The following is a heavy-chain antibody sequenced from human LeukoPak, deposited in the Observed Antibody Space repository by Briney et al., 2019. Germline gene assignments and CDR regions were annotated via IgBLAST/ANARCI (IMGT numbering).Heavy chain of an antibody. Sequence: ASVKVSCKASGYSFNSYGIGWVRQAPGQGLEWMGWLSVYNGHTNYAQKLQGRVTMTTDTSTSTAYMELRNLRSNDTAVYYCAKDYRFSDPKSGLASDHWGQGTLVTVSS. CDR2: LSVYNGHT. D-gene: IGHD3-16*02. CDR1: GYSFNSYG. V-gene: IGHV1-18*01. CDR3: AKDYRFSDPKSGLASDH. J-gene: IGHJ4*02.